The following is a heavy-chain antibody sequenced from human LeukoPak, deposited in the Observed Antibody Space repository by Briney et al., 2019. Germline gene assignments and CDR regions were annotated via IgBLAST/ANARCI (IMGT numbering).Heavy chain of an antibody. D-gene: IGHD5-12*01. V-gene: IGHV3-66*01. Sequence: GGPLRLSCAASGFTVSSNYMSWVRQAPGKGLGWVSVIYSGGSTYYADSVKGRFTISRDNAKNSLYLQMNSLRAEDTAVYYCARDPPPGYSGYAGYMDVWGKGTTVTVSS. CDR2: IYSGGST. CDR1: GFTVSSNY. CDR3: ARDPPPGYSGYAGYMDV. J-gene: IGHJ6*03.